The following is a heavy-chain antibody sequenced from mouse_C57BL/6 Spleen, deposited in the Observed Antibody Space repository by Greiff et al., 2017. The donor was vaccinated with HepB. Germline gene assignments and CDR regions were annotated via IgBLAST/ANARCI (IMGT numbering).Heavy chain of an antibody. CDR2: IDPSDSYT. CDR3: ARAMDY. CDR1: GYTFTSYW. V-gene: IGHV1-50*01. Sequence: VQLQQPGAELVKPGASVKLSCKASGYTFTSYWMQWVKQRPGQGLEWIGEIDPSDSYTNYNQKFKGKATLTVDKSSSTAYMQLSSLTSEDSAVYYCARAMDYWGQGTSVTVSS. J-gene: IGHJ4*01.